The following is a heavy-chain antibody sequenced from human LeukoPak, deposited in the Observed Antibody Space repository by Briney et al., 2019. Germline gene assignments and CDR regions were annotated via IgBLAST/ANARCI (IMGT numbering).Heavy chain of an antibody. V-gene: IGHV4-59*01. D-gene: IGHD3-10*01. Sequence: SETLSLTCSVSGGSISSYYWSWIRQPPGKGLEWIGYLYYSGSTNSNPSLKSRVTMSVATSKTQFSLKLRSVTAADTAVYYCARGGSGISNAFDIWGQGTMVTVSS. J-gene: IGHJ3*02. CDR3: ARGGSGISNAFDI. CDR1: GGSISSYY. CDR2: LYYSGST.